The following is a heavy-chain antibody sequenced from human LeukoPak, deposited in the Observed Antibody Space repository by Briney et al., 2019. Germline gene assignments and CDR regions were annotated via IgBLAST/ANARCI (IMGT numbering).Heavy chain of an antibody. J-gene: IGHJ3*02. CDR2: VTANGGGT. D-gene: IGHD1-14*01. CDR1: GFTFDDYA. Sequence: HPGGSLRLSCAASGFTFDDYAMHWVRQAPGKGPEWVSYVTANGGGTYHADSVKGRFVISRDNSKNSLYLQMNILRPEDTALYYCAKILNPHAFDIWGQGTMVTVSS. CDR3: AKILNPHAFDI. V-gene: IGHV3-43*02.